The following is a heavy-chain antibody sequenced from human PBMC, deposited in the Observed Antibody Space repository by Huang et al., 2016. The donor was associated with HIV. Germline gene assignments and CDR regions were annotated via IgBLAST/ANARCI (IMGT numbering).Heavy chain of an antibody. J-gene: IGHJ4*02. CDR1: GGSISSGSYY. CDR3: ARDDGGYCSGGSCSAY. CDR2: VYTSGST. D-gene: IGHD2-15*01. Sequence: QVQLQESGPGLLKPSQTLSLTCTVSGGSISSGSYYWTWIRQPAGKGLEWIGHVYTSGSTKYNPSLKSRVTISVDTSKNQFSLKLSSVTAADTAVYYCARDDGGYCSGGSCSAYWGQGTLVTVSS. V-gene: IGHV4-61*09.